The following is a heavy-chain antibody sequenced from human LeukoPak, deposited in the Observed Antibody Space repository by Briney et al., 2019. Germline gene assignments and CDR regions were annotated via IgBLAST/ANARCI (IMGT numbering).Heavy chain of an antibody. Sequence: GASVKVSCEASGYTFTGYYMHWVRQAPGQGLEWMGWINPNSGGTNYAQKFQGRVTMTRDTSISTAYMELSRLRSDDTAVYYCARDWPLQWLVHWFDPWGQGTLVTVSS. V-gene: IGHV1-2*02. CDR2: INPNSGGT. CDR3: ARDWPLQWLVHWFDP. D-gene: IGHD6-19*01. CDR1: GYTFTGYY. J-gene: IGHJ5*02.